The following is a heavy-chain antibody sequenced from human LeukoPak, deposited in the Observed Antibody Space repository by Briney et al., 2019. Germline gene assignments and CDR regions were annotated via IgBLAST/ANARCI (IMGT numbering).Heavy chain of an antibody. CDR3: AKDNRPITIFGVVIFWY. J-gene: IGHJ4*02. V-gene: IGHV3-30*02. CDR1: GFTFSSYG. CDR2: IRYDGSNK. Sequence: GGSLRLSCAASGFTFSSYGMNWVRQAPGKGLEWVAFIRYDGSNKYYADSVKGRFTISRDNSKNTLYLQMNSLRAEDTAVYYCAKDNRPITIFGVVIFWYWGQGTLVTVSS. D-gene: IGHD3-3*01.